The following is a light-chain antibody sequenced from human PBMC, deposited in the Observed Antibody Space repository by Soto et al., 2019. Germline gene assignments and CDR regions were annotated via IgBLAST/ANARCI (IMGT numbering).Light chain of an antibody. Sequence: EIVWTQSQGTLSLSPGERATLSCRPSQSIRTSYLAWDQQKPGQAPRFLIYDESRRATGIPDRFSGSGSEKDFTLTISRLEPEDFAVYYCQHYGTSPWTFGQGTTVEIK. V-gene: IGKV3-20*01. CDR2: DES. CDR1: QSIRTSY. CDR3: QHYGTSPWT. J-gene: IGKJ1*01.